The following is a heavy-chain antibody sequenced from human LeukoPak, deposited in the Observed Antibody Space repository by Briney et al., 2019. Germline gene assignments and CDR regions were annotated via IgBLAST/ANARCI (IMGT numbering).Heavy chain of an antibody. CDR1: GGSISSGTYH. Sequence: SGTLSLTCSVSGGSISSGTYHWSWLRQPAGKGLEWIGRIYTSGSTNYNPSPKSRVPRTEETSKNQFALTLNSVTAADTAGYYCARITAAGTGFAPWGQGTLVTVSS. CDR3: ARITAAGTGFAP. D-gene: IGHD6-13*01. J-gene: IGHJ5*02. CDR2: IYTSGST. V-gene: IGHV4-61*02.